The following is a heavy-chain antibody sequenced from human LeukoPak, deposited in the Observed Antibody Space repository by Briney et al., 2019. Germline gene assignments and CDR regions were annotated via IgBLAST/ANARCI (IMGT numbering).Heavy chain of an antibody. CDR3: AREGGQYCSSTSCYSEGFDY. Sequence: GGSLRLSCAASGFTFSSYSMNWVRQAPGKGLEWVSYISSSSSTIYYADSVKGRFTISRDNAKNSLYPQMNSLRAEDTAVYYCAREGGQYCSSTSCYSEGFDYWGQGTLVTVSS. V-gene: IGHV3-48*01. CDR1: GFTFSSYS. D-gene: IGHD2-2*02. CDR2: ISSSSSTI. J-gene: IGHJ4*02.